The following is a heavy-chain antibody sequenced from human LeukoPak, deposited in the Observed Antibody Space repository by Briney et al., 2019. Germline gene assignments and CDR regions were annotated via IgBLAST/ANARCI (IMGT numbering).Heavy chain of an antibody. CDR1: GFTFSSYW. CDR2: IYYSGST. Sequence: GSLRLSCAASGFTFSSYWMSWVRQPPGKGLEWIGYIYYSGSTNYNPSLKSRVTISVDTSKNQFSLKLSSVTAADTAVYYCASRDYYDSSGFDYWGQGTLVTVSS. CDR3: ASRDYYDSSGFDY. J-gene: IGHJ4*02. D-gene: IGHD3-22*01. V-gene: IGHV4-59*01.